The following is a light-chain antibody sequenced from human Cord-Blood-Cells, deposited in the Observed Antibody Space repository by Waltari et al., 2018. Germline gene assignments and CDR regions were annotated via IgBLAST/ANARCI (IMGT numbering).Light chain of an antibody. CDR1: SRYVGGYNY. CDR2: EVS. V-gene: IGLV2-8*01. CDR3: SSYAGSNNLV. Sequence: QSALTQPPSASGSPGQSVTISCPGTSRYVGGYNYVSWSQQHPGKAPKLMIYEVSKRPSGVPDRFAGSKSGNTASLTVSGLQAEDEADYYCSSYAGSNNLVFGGGTKLTVL. J-gene: IGLJ3*02.